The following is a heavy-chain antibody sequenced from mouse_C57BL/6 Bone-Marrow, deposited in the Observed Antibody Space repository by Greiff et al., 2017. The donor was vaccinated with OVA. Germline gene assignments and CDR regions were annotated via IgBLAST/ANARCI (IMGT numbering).Heavy chain of an antibody. J-gene: IGHJ1*03. CDR2: IYPGSGST. V-gene: IGHV1-55*01. Sequence: QVQLQQPGAELVKPGASVKMSCKASGYTFTSYWITWVKQRPGQGLEWIGDIYPGSGSTNYNEKFKSKATLTVDTSSSTAYMQLSSLTSEDSAVYYCAGAGYDYDEWYFYVWGTGTTVTVSS. CDR1: GYTFTSYW. CDR3: AGAGYDYDEWYFYV. D-gene: IGHD2-4*01.